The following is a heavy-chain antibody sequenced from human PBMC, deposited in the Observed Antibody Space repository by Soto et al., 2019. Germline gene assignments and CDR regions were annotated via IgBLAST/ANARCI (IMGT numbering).Heavy chain of an antibody. CDR1: GFTFSSYA. V-gene: IGHV3-23*01. J-gene: IGHJ3*02. D-gene: IGHD3-3*01. CDR3: AKRPHDFWSGYYAHDAFDI. CDR2: ISGSGGST. Sequence: GGSLRLSCAASGFTFSSYAMSWVRQAPGKGLEWVSAISGSGGSTYYADSVKGRFTISRDNSKNTLYLQMNSLRAEDTAVYYCAKRPHDFWSGYYAHDAFDIWGQGTMVTVSS.